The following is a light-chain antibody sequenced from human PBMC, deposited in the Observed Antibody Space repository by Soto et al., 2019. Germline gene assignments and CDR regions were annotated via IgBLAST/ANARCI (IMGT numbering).Light chain of an antibody. CDR2: LSSDGSH. Sequence: QPVLTQSPSASASLGASVKLTCTLSSGHSRYAIAWHQQQPEEGPRYLMKLSSDGSHSKGDGIPDRFSGSSSGAERYLTISSLQSEEEADYYCQTWDTGARVVFGGGTKLTVL. V-gene: IGLV4-69*01. CDR1: SGHSRYA. CDR3: QTWDTGARVV. J-gene: IGLJ2*01.